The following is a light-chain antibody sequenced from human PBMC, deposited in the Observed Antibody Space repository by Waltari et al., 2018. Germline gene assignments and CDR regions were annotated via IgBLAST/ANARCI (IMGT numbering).Light chain of an antibody. Sequence: DIQMTTSPSSLSASVGDRVTITCRASQSINTYLNWYQQRPGKAPKLLIYAASSLQSGVPSKFSGSGSGTDFTLTISSLQPEDFATYYCQQSYSTPRTFGQGTKLEIK. V-gene: IGKV1-39*01. CDR2: AAS. CDR1: QSINTY. J-gene: IGKJ2*02. CDR3: QQSYSTPRT.